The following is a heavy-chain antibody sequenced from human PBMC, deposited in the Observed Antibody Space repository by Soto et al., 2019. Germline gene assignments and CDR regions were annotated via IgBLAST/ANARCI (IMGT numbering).Heavy chain of an antibody. J-gene: IGHJ5*02. V-gene: IGHV3-23*01. CDR1: GFTFMSNA. CDR2: ISGDGADT. D-gene: IGHD3-3*01. CDR3: AREVVRDFWSGYYTGGGWFDP. Sequence: EVQLLESGGGLVQPGGSLRLSCVASGFTFMSNAMSWVRQAPGKGLEWVSAISGDGADTYYADSVRGRFTISRDNSKNTLSLQMNSLRDEDTALYYCAREVVRDFWSGYYTGGGWFDPWGQGTLVTVSS.